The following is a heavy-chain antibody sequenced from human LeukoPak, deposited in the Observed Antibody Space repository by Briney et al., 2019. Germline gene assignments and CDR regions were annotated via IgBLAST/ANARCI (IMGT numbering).Heavy chain of an antibody. V-gene: IGHV3-30*18. CDR3: AKDRIAVAGTDYYYYGMDV. CDR2: ISYDGSNK. J-gene: IGHJ6*02. Sequence: GGSLRLSCAASGFTFSSYGMHWVRQAPGKGLEWVAVISYDGSNKYYAGSVKGRFTISRDNSKNTLYLQMNSLRAEDTAVYYCAKDRIAVAGTDYYYYGMDVWGQGTTVTVSS. CDR1: GFTFSSYG. D-gene: IGHD6-19*01.